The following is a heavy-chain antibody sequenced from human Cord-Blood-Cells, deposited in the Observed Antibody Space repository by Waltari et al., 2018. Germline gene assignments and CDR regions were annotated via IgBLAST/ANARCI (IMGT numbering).Heavy chain of an antibody. CDR1: GRSFRGCC. D-gene: IGHD2-15*01. CDR3: ARGRGSRSEYHRLDY. CDR2: ISHRGNT. V-gene: IGHV4-34*01. Sequence: QAQLQQWGAGLLKPSETLHRTCAVDGRSFRGCCWSWIGQPLGNGLEWIGDISHRGNTNDIPLLKSRVIILVDTSKHQFYLKLSSLTAEDTAVYYCARGRGSRSEYHRLDYWGQAPLVTV. J-gene: IGHJ4*02.